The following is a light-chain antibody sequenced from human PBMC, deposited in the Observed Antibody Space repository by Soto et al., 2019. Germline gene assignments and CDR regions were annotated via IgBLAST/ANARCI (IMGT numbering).Light chain of an antibody. Sequence: EIVLTQSPGTLSLSPGERATISCRASQSASSSYLAWYQQKPGQAPRLLIYGASSRATGIPDRFSGSGSGTDFTLTISRLEPEDFAVYYCQQYGSSPTWTFGQGTKV. V-gene: IGKV3-20*01. CDR3: QQYGSSPTWT. CDR1: QSASSSY. J-gene: IGKJ1*01. CDR2: GAS.